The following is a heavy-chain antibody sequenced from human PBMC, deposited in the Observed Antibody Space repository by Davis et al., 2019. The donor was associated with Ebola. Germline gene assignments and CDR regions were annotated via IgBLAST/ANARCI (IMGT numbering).Heavy chain of an antibody. V-gene: IGHV1-8*01. CDR1: GYTFTNYD. D-gene: IGHD6-19*01. J-gene: IGHJ5*02. Sequence: ASVKVSCKTSGYTFTNYDINWVRQATGRGLEWMGWMNPYSGNTGHAQKFQGRVTMTRNTYISTAYMELSSLRFEDTAVYYCARGRSNDWYRWFDPWGQGTLVTVSS. CDR2: MNPYSGNT. CDR3: ARGRSNDWYRWFDP.